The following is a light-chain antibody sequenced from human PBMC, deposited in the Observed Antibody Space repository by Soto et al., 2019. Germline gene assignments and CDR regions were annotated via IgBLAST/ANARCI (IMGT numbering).Light chain of an antibody. V-gene: IGKV3-20*01. J-gene: IGKJ3*01. CDR2: SAS. CDR1: QIVNSTF. Sequence: GLTQSPGTLSLSPWERATLSCMASQIVNSTFLAWYQHKPGQSPMLLIYSASSRATGIPDRFSGSGSGTDFTLTICRLEPEDFALYDCPQYGSSPLTFGPGTKVDIK. CDR3: PQYGSSPLT.